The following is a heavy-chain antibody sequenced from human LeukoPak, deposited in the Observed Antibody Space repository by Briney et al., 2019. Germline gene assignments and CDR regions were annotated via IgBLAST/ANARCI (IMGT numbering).Heavy chain of an antibody. V-gene: IGHV3-23*01. J-gene: IGHJ4*02. D-gene: IGHD3-22*01. CDR3: AKDSGLSDPYYYDSSGYYDYDY. CDR1: GFTFSSYA. CDR2: ISGSGGST. Sequence: PGGSLRLSCAASGFTFSSYAMSWVRQAPGKGLEWVSAISGSGGSTYYADPVKGRFTISRDNPKNTLYLQMNSLRAEDTAVYYCAKDSGLSDPYYYDSSGYYDYDYWGQGTLVTVSS.